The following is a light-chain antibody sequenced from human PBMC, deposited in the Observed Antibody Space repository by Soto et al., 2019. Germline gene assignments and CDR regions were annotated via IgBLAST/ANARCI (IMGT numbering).Light chain of an antibody. Sequence: QSALTQPASVSGSPGQSITISCTGTSRDIGFYNYVSWYQQHPGKAPKLIIYEVAKRPSGVSSRFSGSKSGNTASLTISGLQAEDEADYHCSSYAGSNNFVFGSGTKLTVL. J-gene: IGLJ1*01. CDR3: SSYAGSNNFV. V-gene: IGLV2-14*01. CDR1: SRDIGFYNY. CDR2: EVA.